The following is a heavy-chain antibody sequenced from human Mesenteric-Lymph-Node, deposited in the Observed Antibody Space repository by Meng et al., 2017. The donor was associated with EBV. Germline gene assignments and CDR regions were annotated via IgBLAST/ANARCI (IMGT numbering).Heavy chain of an antibody. CDR3: ARRLIAARGYRGRWFDP. CDR2: INHSGST. Sequence: QVNLQQWGAGLLRPSETLALPCAVYGGSFSGYSWSWIRQPPGKGLEWIGEINHSGSTNYNPSLKSRVTISVDTSKNQFSLKLSSVTAADTAVYYCARRLIAARGYRGRWFDPWGQGTLVTVSS. V-gene: IGHV4-34*01. CDR1: GGSFSGYS. D-gene: IGHD6-6*01. J-gene: IGHJ5*02.